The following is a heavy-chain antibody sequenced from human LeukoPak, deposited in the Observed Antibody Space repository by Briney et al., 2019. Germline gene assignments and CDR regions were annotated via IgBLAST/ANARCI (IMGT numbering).Heavy chain of an antibody. D-gene: IGHD2-2*01. CDR1: GYSFTSYW. Sequence: GESLKISCKGSGYSFTSYWIAWVRQMPGKGLEWMGIIYPGDSDTRYSPSFQGQVTISADKSISTAYLQWSSLKASDTAMYYCAKALGYCSSTSCYNYYYGMDVWSQGTTVTVSS. CDR2: IYPGDSDT. J-gene: IGHJ6*02. V-gene: IGHV5-51*01. CDR3: AKALGYCSSTSCYNYYYGMDV.